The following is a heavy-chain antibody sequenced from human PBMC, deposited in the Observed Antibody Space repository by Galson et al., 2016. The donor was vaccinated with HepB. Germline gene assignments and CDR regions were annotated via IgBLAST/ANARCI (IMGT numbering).Heavy chain of an antibody. J-gene: IGHJ4*02. D-gene: IGHD3-16*02. CDR1: GFSLNIDGEG. CDR2: VYWNDDK. V-gene: IGHV2-5*01. Sequence: PALVKPTQTLTLTCTFSGFSLNIDGEGVGWIRQPPGKALEWLALVYWNDDKRYSPSMKTRLTITKDASKKQVFLKMTNMDPADTATYYCAHIGLRCGDLLLDYWGQGARVTVSS. CDR3: AHIGLRCGDLLLDY.